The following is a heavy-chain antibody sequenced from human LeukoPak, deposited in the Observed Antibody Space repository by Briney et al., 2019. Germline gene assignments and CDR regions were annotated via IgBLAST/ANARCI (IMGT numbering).Heavy chain of an antibody. CDR3: AKSDRGSGYDALPSFDP. CDR1: GYTFTSYG. D-gene: IGHD5-12*01. V-gene: IGHV1-18*01. Sequence: ASVKVSCKASGYTFTSYGISWVRQAPGQGLEWMGWISAYNGNTNYAQKLQGRVTMTTDTSTSTAYMELRSLRSDDTAVYCCAKSDRGSGYDALPSFDPWGQGTLVTVSS. J-gene: IGHJ5*02. CDR2: ISAYNGNT.